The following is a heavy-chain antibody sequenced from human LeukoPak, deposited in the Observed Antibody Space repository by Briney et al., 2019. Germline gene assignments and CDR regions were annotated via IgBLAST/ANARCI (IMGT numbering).Heavy chain of an antibody. J-gene: IGHJ2*01. Sequence: PGGSLRLSCAASEFTFRNYGMHWVRQAPGKGLEWVAVIWYDGSKKYYEDSVKDRFTISRDNSKNTLYLQMNSLRAEDTAVYYCARGVVSRYFDLWGRGTLVTVSS. CDR2: IWYDGSKK. D-gene: IGHD2-8*02. CDR1: EFTFRNYG. V-gene: IGHV3-33*01. CDR3: ARGVVSRYFDL.